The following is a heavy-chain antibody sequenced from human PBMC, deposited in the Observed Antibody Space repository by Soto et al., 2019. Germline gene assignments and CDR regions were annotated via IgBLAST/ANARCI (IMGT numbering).Heavy chain of an antibody. J-gene: IGHJ4*02. Sequence: QVQLVESGGGVVQPGRSLRLSCAASGFTFSSYGMHWVRQAPGKGLEWVAVIWYDGSNKYYADSVKGRFIISRDNSKNTLYLQMNSLRAEDTAVYYCARDLFAYGSGSFFDYWGQGTLVTVSS. V-gene: IGHV3-33*01. CDR2: IWYDGSNK. D-gene: IGHD3-10*01. CDR3: ARDLFAYGSGSFFDY. CDR1: GFTFSSYG.